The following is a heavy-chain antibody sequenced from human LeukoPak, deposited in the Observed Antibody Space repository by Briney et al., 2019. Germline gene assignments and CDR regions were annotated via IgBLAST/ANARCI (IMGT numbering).Heavy chain of an antibody. CDR1: GFTFSSYA. CDR3: ARGTAVLLLFGAQSGLDP. J-gene: IGHJ5*02. V-gene: IGHV3-30*04. Sequence: GRSLRLSCAASGFTFSSYAMHWVRQAPGKGLEWVAVISYDGSNKYYADSVKGRFTISRDNPKNTLYLQMNSLRAEDTAVYYCARGTAVLLLFGAQSGLDPWGQGTLVTVSS. CDR2: ISYDGSNK. D-gene: IGHD3-10*01.